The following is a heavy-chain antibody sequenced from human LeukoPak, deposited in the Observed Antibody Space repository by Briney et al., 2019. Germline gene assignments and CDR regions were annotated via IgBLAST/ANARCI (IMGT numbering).Heavy chain of an antibody. Sequence: GGSLRLSCAASGFTVSSNYMSWVRQAPGKGLEWVSVICSGGSTYYADSVKGRFTISRDNSKNTLYLQMNSLRAEDTAVYYCARDSAYYYDSSGYWGGVDYWGQGTLVTVSS. CDR3: ARDSAYYYDSSGYWGGVDY. J-gene: IGHJ4*02. CDR1: GFTVSSNY. V-gene: IGHV3-66*02. CDR2: ICSGGST. D-gene: IGHD3-22*01.